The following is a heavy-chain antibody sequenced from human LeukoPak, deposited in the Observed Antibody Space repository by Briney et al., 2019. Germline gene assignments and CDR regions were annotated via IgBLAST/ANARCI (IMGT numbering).Heavy chain of an antibody. Sequence: SGPTLVNPTQTLTLTCTFSGFSLSTSGVGVGWIRQPPGKALEWLALIYWDGDKRYSPSLKSRLTITKDTSKNQVVLTMTNMDPVDTATYYCARPVTCSGGSCRDYWGQGTLVTVSS. CDR2: IYWDGDK. CDR1: GFSLSTSGVG. J-gene: IGHJ4*02. D-gene: IGHD2-15*01. CDR3: ARPVTCSGGSCRDY. V-gene: IGHV2-5*02.